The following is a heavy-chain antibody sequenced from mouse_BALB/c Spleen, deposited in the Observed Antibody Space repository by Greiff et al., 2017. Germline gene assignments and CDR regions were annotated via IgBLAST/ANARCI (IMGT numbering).Heavy chain of an antibody. CDR1: GFSLTDYG. CDR2: IWGGGST. D-gene: IGHD1-1*01. Sequence: VQLQQSGPGLVAPSQSLSITCTVSGFSLTDYGVSWIRQPPGKGLEWLGVIWGGGSTYYNSALKSRLSISKDNSKSQVFLKMNSLQTDDTAMYYCAKHPYYYGSSYGYAMDYWGQGTSVTVSS. CDR3: AKHPYYYGSSYGYAMDY. J-gene: IGHJ4*01. V-gene: IGHV2-6-5*01.